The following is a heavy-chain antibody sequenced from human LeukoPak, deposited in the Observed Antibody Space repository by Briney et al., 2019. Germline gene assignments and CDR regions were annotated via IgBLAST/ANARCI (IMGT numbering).Heavy chain of an antibody. CDR2: IYHSGST. D-gene: IGHD2-15*01. V-gene: IGHV4-38-2*01. J-gene: IGHJ4*02. CDR1: GYSISSGYY. CDR3: ARGNGYCSGGSCYSESPLFDY. Sequence: SETLSLTCAVSGYSISSGYYWGWIRQPPGKGLEWIGSIYHSGSTYYNPSLKSRVTISVDTSKNQFSLKLSSVTAADTAVYYCARGNGYCSGGSCYSESPLFDYWGQGTLVTVSS.